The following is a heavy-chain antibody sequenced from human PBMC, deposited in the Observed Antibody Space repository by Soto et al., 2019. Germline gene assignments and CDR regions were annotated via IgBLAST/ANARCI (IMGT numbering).Heavy chain of an antibody. Sequence: VQLVESGGGLVQPGGSLRLSCAASGFTVSNNYMRWVRQAPGKGLEWVSLIYIGGATYYADSVKGRFTISRDNSKNTLYLQMNSLRAEDTAVYYCARDGTYNWVGGQGILVTVSS. D-gene: IGHD1-1*01. CDR3: ARDGTYNWV. CDR1: GFTVSNNY. CDR2: IYIGGAT. V-gene: IGHV3-66*01. J-gene: IGHJ4*02.